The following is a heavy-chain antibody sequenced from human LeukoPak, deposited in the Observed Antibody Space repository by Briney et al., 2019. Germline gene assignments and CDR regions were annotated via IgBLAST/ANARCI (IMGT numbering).Heavy chain of an antibody. Sequence: GSLRLSCAASGFTFSDYYMSWIRQPPGKGPEWIGNIFYSGSTYYSPSLRSRVTISLDTSRNQFSLKLNSVTAADTAVYYCAKSNGYGLVDIWGQGTMVTVSS. CDR3: AKSNGYGLVDI. J-gene: IGHJ3*02. CDR2: IFYSGST. D-gene: IGHD3-10*01. V-gene: IGHV4-34*12. CDR1: GFTFSDYY.